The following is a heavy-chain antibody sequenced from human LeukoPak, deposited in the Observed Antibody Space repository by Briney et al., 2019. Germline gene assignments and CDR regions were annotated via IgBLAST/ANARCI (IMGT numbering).Heavy chain of an antibody. J-gene: IGHJ4*02. V-gene: IGHV3-11*06. CDR2: ISSTSSYI. D-gene: IGHD2-15*01. Sequence: GGSLRLSCAASGFTFSGYYMSWIRQAPGKGLEWVSYISSTSSYINYADSVKGRFTISRDNANNSLYLQMNSLRAEDTAVYYCARAGWELRRSFDYWGQGTLVTVSS. CDR1: GFTFSGYY. CDR3: ARAGWELRRSFDY.